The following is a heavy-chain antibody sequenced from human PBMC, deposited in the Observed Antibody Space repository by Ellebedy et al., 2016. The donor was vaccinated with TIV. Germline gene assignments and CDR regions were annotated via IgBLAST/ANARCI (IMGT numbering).Heavy chain of an antibody. J-gene: IGHJ4*02. CDR3: ARQGYRGYSYGATYTPFDY. V-gene: IGHV4-39*01. Sequence: MPSETLSLTCTVSGGSISSSSYYWGWICQPPGKGLEWIGSIYYSGSTYYNPSLKSRVTISVDTSKNQFSLKLSSVTAADTAVYYCARQGYRGYSYGATYTPFDYWGQGTLVTVSS. CDR2: IYYSGST. D-gene: IGHD5-18*01. CDR1: GGSISSSSYY.